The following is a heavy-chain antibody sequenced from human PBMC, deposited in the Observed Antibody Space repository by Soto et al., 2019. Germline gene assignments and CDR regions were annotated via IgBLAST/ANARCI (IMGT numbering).Heavy chain of an antibody. CDR1: GFTFSSYG. Sequence: GGSLRLSCAASGFTFSSYGMHWVRQAPGKGLEWVAVIWYDGSNKYYADSVKGRFTISRDNSKNTLYLQMNSLRAEDTAVYYCARDRSLWELRGFFDYWGQGTLVTVSS. J-gene: IGHJ4*02. CDR3: ARDRSLWELRGFFDY. CDR2: IWYDGSNK. V-gene: IGHV3-33*01. D-gene: IGHD1-26*01.